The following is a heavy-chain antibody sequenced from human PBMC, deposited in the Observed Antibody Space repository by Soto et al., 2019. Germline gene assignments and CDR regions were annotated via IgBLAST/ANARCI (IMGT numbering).Heavy chain of an antibody. Sequence: QVQLQQWGAGLMKPSETLSLTCAVYGGSFSGYYWSWIRRPPGKGLEWIGEINHSGSTNYNPSLKSRVTISVDTSKNQFSLKLSSVTAADTAVYYCARGLTTVTTFDPWGQGTLVTVSS. CDR2: INHSGST. J-gene: IGHJ5*02. V-gene: IGHV4-34*01. D-gene: IGHD4-4*01. CDR1: GGSFSGYY. CDR3: ARGLTTVTTFDP.